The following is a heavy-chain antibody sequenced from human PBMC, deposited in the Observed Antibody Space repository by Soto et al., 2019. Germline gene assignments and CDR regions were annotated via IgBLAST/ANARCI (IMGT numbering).Heavy chain of an antibody. J-gene: IGHJ4*02. CDR1: GGSFSGYY. CDR2: INHSGST. D-gene: IGHD6-13*01. Sequence: QVQLQQWGAGLLKPSETLSLTCAVYGGSFSGYYWSWIRQPPGKGLEWIGEINHSGSTNYNPSLKSRVTISVDTSKNQFSLKLSSVTAADTAVYYCARDTAAAGMSYWGQGTLVTVSS. V-gene: IGHV4-34*01. CDR3: ARDTAAAGMSY.